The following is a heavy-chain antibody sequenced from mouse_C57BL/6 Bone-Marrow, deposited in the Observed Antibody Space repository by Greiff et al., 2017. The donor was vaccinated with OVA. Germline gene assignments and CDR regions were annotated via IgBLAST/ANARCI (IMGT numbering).Heavy chain of an antibody. J-gene: IGHJ3*01. CDR3: APYDYDWFAY. CDR1: GYAFSSSW. Sequence: QVHVKQSGPELVKPGASVKISCKASGYAFSSSWMNWVKQRPGKGLEWIGRIYPGDGDTNYNGKFKGKATLTADKSSSTAYMQLSSLTSEDSAVYFCAPYDYDWFAYWGQGTLVTVSA. D-gene: IGHD2-4*01. CDR2: IYPGDGDT. V-gene: IGHV1-82*01.